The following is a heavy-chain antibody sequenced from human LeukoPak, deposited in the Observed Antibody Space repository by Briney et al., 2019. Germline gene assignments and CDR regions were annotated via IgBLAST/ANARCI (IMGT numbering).Heavy chain of an antibody. V-gene: IGHV3-7*01. J-gene: IGHJ6*03. CDR2: IKTDGSQI. CDR3: ARHGPAYDFWSWVGYYYYYMDV. CDR1: GFTFSSYW. D-gene: IGHD3-3*01. Sequence: GGSLRLSCVASGFTFSSYWMTWVRQAPGKGLEWVANIKTDGSQIYYVDSVKGRFTISRDNAKNSLYLQMNSLRAEDTAVYYCARHGPAYDFWSWVGYYYYYMDVWGKGTTVTVSS.